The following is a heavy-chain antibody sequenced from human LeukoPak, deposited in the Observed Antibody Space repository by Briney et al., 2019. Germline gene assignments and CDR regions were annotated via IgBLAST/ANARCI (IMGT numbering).Heavy chain of an antibody. D-gene: IGHD2-15*01. V-gene: IGHV3-23*01. J-gene: IGHJ5*02. CDR3: VRDYGQLPACDRTTGYHPSVDP. CDR2: ISGSGGST. Sequence: GGSLRLSCAASGFTFSSYAMSWVRQAPGKGLEWVSAISGSGGSTYYADSVKGRFTISRDNAKNSLFLQMNSLRDEDTAVYYCVRDYGQLPACDRTTGYHPSVDPWGQGTLVTGYS. CDR1: GFTFSSYA.